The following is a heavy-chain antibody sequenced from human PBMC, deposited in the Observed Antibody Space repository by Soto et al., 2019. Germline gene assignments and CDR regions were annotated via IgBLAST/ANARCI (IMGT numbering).Heavy chain of an antibody. CDR2: IIPFFGTA. CDR1: GGTFSTFG. J-gene: IGHJ4*02. CDR3: AKSAPMDAGDKYYYDF. V-gene: IGHV1-69*13. D-gene: IGHD4-17*01. Sequence: SVKVSCKASGGTFSTFGISWVRQAPGQGFEWMGGIIPFFGTARYSQKFEDRITITADESTNTVYMDLRSLTSEDTAIYYCAKSAPMDAGDKYYYDFWGQGALVTVSS.